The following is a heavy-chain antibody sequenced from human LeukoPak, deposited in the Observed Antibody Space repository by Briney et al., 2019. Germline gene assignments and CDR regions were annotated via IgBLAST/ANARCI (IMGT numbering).Heavy chain of an antibody. CDR2: ISAHNGNT. Sequence: ASVKVSCKASGYTFTSYGISWVRQAPGQGLEWMGWISAHNGNTNYAQKLQGRVTMTTDTSTSTAYMELRSLRSEDTAVYYCARGLMIAVDRGHWGQGTLVTVSS. V-gene: IGHV1-18*01. D-gene: IGHD3-22*01. CDR3: ARGLMIAVDRGH. J-gene: IGHJ4*02. CDR1: GYTFTSYG.